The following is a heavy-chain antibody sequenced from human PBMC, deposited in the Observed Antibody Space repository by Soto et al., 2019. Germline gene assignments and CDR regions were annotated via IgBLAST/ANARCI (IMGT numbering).Heavy chain of an antibody. CDR2: IKHDGGDI. CDR1: GFTFSAYW. D-gene: IGHD3-10*01. CDR3: ARDPYGNGYGAFDI. V-gene: IGHV3-7*01. Sequence: LGGSLRPSCAAPGFTFSAYWMSWVRLSPGKGLEWVAKIKHDGGDIRTVDSVKGRFTMSRDNAENSLYLQMSSLGAEATAMYYCARDPYGNGYGAFDIWGQGTMVTV. J-gene: IGHJ3*02.